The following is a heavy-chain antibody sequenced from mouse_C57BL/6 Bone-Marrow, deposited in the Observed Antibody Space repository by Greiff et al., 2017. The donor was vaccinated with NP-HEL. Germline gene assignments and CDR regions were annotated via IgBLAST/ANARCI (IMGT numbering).Heavy chain of an antibody. V-gene: IGHV2-4*01. CDR2: IWSGGST. CDR3: AKEGRYYYGTYFDY. Sequence: VKLQQSGPGLVQPSQSLSITCTVSGFSLTSYGVHWVRQPPGKGPEWLGVIWSGGSTDYNAAFISRLSIIKYNSKIQVFFKMNSLQSDDTAIYYCAKEGRYYYGTYFDYWGQGTTLTVSS. D-gene: IGHD1-1*01. J-gene: IGHJ2*01. CDR1: GFSLTSYG.